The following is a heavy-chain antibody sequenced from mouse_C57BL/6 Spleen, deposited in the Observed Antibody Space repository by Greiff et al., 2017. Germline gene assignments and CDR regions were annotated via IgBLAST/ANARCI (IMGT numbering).Heavy chain of an antibody. CDR3: AKGSNYGAVDY. J-gene: IGHJ4*01. CDR1: GFSLTSYG. Sequence: VQLQQSGPGLVQPSQSLSITCTVSGFSLTSYGVHWVRQPPGKGLEWLGVIWSGGSTDDNAAFISRLSISKDNSKSQVFFKMNSLQADDTAIYYCAKGSNYGAVDYWGQGTSVTVSS. D-gene: IGHD2-5*01. CDR2: IWSGGST. V-gene: IGHV2-4*01.